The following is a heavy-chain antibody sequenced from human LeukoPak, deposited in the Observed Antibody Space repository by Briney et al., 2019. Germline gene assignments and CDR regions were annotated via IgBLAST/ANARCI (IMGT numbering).Heavy chain of an antibody. V-gene: IGHV3-30-3*01. CDR1: GFSFDHFG. Sequence: GGSLRLSCATSGFSFDHFGMYWDRQAPGKGLHWVAVISYDGTTKHYADSVKGRFTVSRDNSKKTLYLQLNNLRVEDTAVYYCTGGGSWAYSSTLDFWGQGTLVTVSP. CDR3: TGGGSWAYSSTLDF. D-gene: IGHD2-2*01. CDR2: ISYDGTTK. J-gene: IGHJ4*02.